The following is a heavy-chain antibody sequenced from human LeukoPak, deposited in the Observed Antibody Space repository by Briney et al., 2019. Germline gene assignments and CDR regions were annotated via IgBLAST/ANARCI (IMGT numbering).Heavy chain of an antibody. CDR2: ISYDGSNK. J-gene: IGHJ4*02. CDR1: GFTFSSYA. CDR3: AKVKYYGSGSPLDD. D-gene: IGHD3-10*01. Sequence: PGGSLRLSCAASGFTFSSYAMHWVRQAPGKGLEWVAVISYDGSNKYYADSVKGRFTISRDNSKNTLNLQMNSLRAEDTAVYYCAKVKYYGSGSPLDDWGQGTLVTVSS. V-gene: IGHV3-30*04.